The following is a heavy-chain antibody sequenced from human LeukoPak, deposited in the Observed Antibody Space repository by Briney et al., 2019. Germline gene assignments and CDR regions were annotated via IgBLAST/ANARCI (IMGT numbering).Heavy chain of an antibody. CDR1: GFTFSSYG. Sequence: GGSLRLSCAASGFTFSSYGMHWVRQAPGKGLGWVTVIGADGNAKDYAHSVEGRFSISRDNSKNTLSLLMNSLTNEDTAVYYCGKEGDSSGHCGVFDIWGQGTMVTVSS. D-gene: IGHD3-22*01. CDR3: GKEGDSSGHCGVFDI. CDR2: IGADGNAK. V-gene: IGHV3-30*18. J-gene: IGHJ3*02.